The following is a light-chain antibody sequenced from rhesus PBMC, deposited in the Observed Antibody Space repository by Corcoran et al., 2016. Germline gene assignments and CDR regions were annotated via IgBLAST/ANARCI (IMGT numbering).Light chain of an antibody. CDR1: ENVNNY. V-gene: IGKV1-74*01. J-gene: IGKJ1*01. Sequence: DIQMTQSPSSLSASVGDRVTITCRASENVNNYLNWYQQKPGKAPKLLTYKASTLQSGVPSRFSGSGSGTDYTFTISSLQPEDVATYYCQHGYGTPRTFGQGTKVEIK. CDR2: KAS. CDR3: QHGYGTPRT.